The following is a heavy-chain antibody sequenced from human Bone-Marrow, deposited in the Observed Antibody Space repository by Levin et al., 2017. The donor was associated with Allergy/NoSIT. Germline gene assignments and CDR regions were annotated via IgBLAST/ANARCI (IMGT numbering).Heavy chain of an antibody. V-gene: IGHV3-15*07. CDR2: IKSKSDGETT. D-gene: IGHD4-17*01. CDR3: TTEHDYGDYFNSFDS. Sequence: KPGGSLRLSCAGSGLTFSDAWMNWVRQAPGKGLEWVGRIKSKSDGETTDYAAAVKGRFNISRDDSKNTLFLQMNGLKTEDTAVYYCTTEHDYGDYFNSFDSWGQGTLVTVSS. J-gene: IGHJ5*01. CDR1: GLTFSDAW.